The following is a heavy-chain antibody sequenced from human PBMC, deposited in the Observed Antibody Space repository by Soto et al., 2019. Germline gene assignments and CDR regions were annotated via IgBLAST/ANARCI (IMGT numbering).Heavy chain of an antibody. Sequence: GGSLRLSCAASGFTLSSYGMHWVRHAPGKGLEWVALMLYDGSNKYYADSVKGRFTISRDNSKNTLYLQMNSLRAEDTAVYYCARDRCSSTRFPNWFDPWRERTLVTV. D-gene: IGHD2-2*01. V-gene: IGHV3-33*05. J-gene: IGHJ5*02. CDR1: GFTLSSYG. CDR2: MLYDGSNK. CDR3: ARDRCSSTRFPNWFDP.